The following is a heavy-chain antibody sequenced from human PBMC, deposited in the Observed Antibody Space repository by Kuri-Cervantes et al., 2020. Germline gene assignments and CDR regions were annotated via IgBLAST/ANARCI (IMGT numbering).Heavy chain of an antibody. J-gene: IGHJ3*02. CDR3: ARGDTVDAFDI. D-gene: IGHD2-2*02. Sequence: LRLSCTVSGGSISSGGYYWSWIRQHPGKGLEWIGYIYYSGSTYYNPSLKSRVTISVDTSKNQFSLKLSSVTAADTAVYYCARGDTVDAFDIWGQGTMVTVSS. V-gene: IGHV4-31*03. CDR2: IYYSGST. CDR1: GGSISSGGYY.